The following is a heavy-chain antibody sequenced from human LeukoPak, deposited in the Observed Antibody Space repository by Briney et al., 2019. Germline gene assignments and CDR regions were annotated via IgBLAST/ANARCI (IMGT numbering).Heavy chain of an antibody. CDR3: ARGPPGGRFDP. Sequence: SETLSLTCTVSGASISNYYWTWIRQPPGKGREWIGYIYYSGSTNYNPSLKSRVTMSVDTSKNQFSLKVTSVTAADTAVYYCARGPPGGRFDPWGQGTLVTVSS. J-gene: IGHJ5*02. V-gene: IGHV4-59*01. CDR1: GASISNYY. CDR2: IYYSGST. D-gene: IGHD3-10*01.